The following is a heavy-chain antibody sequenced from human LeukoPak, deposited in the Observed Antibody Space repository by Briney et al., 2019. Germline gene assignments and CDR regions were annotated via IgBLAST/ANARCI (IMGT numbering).Heavy chain of an antibody. CDR3: TSRITIFGVVIEY. V-gene: IGHV3-15*01. J-gene: IGHJ4*02. CDR1: GFTFSNAW. Sequence: GGSLRLSRAASGFTFSNAWMSWVRQAPGKGLEWVGRIKSKTDGGTTDYAAPVKGRFTISRDDSKNTLYLQMNSLKTEDTAVYYCTSRITIFGVVIEYWGQGTLVTVSS. CDR2: IKSKTDGGTT. D-gene: IGHD3-3*01.